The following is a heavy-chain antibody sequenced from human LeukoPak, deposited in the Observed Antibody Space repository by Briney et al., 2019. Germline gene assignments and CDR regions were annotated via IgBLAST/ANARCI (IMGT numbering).Heavy chain of an antibody. CDR2: IYWDDDK. V-gene: IGHV2-5*02. CDR3: AHRESGGSGWPYIDY. J-gene: IGHJ4*02. D-gene: IGHD6-19*01. Sequence: ESGPTLVKPTQTLTLTCTFSGFSLSTSGVGVGWIRQPPGKALEWLALIYWDDDKRYSPSLKSRLTITKDTSKNQVVLTMTNMDPVDTATYYCAHRESGGSGWPYIDYWGQGTLVTVSS. CDR1: GFSLSTSGVG.